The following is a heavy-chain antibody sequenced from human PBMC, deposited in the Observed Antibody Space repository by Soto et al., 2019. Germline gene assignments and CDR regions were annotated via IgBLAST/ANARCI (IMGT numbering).Heavy chain of an antibody. CDR2: IYYSGST. V-gene: IGHV4-61*01. J-gene: IGHJ5*02. CDR3: VRDYLLTGFDT. CDR1: GGSVSSGSYY. Sequence: SETLSLTCTVSGGSVSSGSYYWSWIRQPPGKGLEWIGYIYYSGSTNYNPSLKSRVGMSIDTSKNQFSLELKSVTAADTATYYCVRDYLLTGFDTXGQGTLVTVSS. D-gene: IGHD3-9*01.